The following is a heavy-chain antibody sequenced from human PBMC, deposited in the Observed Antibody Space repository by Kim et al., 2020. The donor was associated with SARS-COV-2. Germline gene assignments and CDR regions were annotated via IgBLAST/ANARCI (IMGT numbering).Heavy chain of an antibody. D-gene: IGHD5-12*01. V-gene: IGHV3-43*01. Sequence: DSVKGRFTISRDNSKNSLYLQMNSLRTEDTALYYCAKGLVATSYYYYMDVWGKGTTVTVSS. CDR3: AKGLVATSYYYYMDV. J-gene: IGHJ6*03.